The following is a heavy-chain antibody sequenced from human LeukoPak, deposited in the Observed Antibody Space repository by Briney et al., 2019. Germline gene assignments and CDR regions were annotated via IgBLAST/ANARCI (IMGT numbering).Heavy chain of an antibody. J-gene: IGHJ6*02. Sequence: GGSLRLSCAASGFTVSNNYMRWVRQAPGRGLEWVSLIYSGGSTYYADSVKGRFTISRDNSKNTLYLQMNSLRAEDTAVYYCAKDYGGWVYYYYYYGMDVWGQGTTVTVSS. CDR2: IYSGGST. CDR1: GFTVSNNY. CDR3: AKDYGGWVYYYYYYGMDV. D-gene: IGHD4-23*01. V-gene: IGHV3-66*01.